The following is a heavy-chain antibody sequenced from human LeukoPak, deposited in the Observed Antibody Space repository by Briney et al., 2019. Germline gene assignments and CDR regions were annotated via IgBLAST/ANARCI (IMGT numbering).Heavy chain of an antibody. D-gene: IGHD1-1*01. CDR1: GGSFSGYY. J-gene: IGHJ3*02. V-gene: IGHV4-34*01. Sequence: PSETLSLTCAVYGGSFSGYYWSWIRQPPGKGLEWIGEINHSGSTNYNPSLKSRVTISVDTSKNQFSLKLSSVTAADTAVYYCARGTTRLNDAFDIWGQETMVTVSS. CDR2: INHSGST. CDR3: ARGTTRLNDAFDI.